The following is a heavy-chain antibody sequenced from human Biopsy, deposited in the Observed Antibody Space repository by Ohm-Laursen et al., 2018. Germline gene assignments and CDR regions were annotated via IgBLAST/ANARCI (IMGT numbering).Heavy chain of an antibody. CDR1: GYTFTTYD. D-gene: IGHD3-10*01. CDR2: VNPNSGAT. CDR3: ARDRMVTIITLVRADTFDI. J-gene: IGHJ3*02. Sequence: GASVKVSCKASGYTFTTYDINWVRQATGQGLEWMGWVNPNSGATNYAQKFQGRATMTSDTSISTAYIELRRLISDDTAVYFCARDRMVTIITLVRADTFDIWGQGTLVSVSS. V-gene: IGHV1-2*02.